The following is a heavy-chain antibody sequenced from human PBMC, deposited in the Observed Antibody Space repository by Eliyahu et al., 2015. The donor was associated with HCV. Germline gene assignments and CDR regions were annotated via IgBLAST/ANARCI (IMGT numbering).Heavy chain of an antibody. J-gene: IGHJ2*01. Sequence: QVQLQESGPGLVKPSETLSLTCTVSXGSISSYYWSWIRQPPGKGLEWIGYIYYSGSTNYNPSLKSRVTISVDTSKNQFSLKLSSVTAADTAVYYCASFFPTGRYFDLWGRGTLVTVSS. CDR2: IYYSGST. CDR3: ASFFPTGRYFDL. D-gene: IGHD1-14*01. CDR1: XGSISSYY. V-gene: IGHV4-59*01.